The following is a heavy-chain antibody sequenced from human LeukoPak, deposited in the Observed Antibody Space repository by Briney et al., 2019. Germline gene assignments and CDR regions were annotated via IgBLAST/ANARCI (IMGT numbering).Heavy chain of an antibody. CDR1: GFTFSDYD. CDR3: ARESYDFWSGYYTHYFDY. J-gene: IGHJ4*02. Sequence: GGSLRLSCAASGFTFSDYDMSWVRQAPGKGLEWVSYISGSGSATYYADSVRGRFTISRDNSKSTPYLQMNSLRAEDTAVYYCARESYDFWSGYYTHYFDYWGQGTLVTVSS. V-gene: IGHV3-23*01. CDR2: ISGSGSAT. D-gene: IGHD3-3*01.